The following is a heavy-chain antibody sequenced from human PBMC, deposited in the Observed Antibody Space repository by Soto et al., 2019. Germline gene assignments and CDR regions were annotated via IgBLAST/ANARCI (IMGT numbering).Heavy chain of an antibody. D-gene: IGHD6-13*01. V-gene: IGHV3-30*18. J-gene: IGHJ5*02. CDR1: VFTFSSYG. CDR3: AKDSTPWAADGTGFDP. CDR2: ISYDGSNK. Sequence: VGSLRLSCASSVFTFSSYGMHCVRHSPGKWLEWVAVISYDGSNKYYADSVKGRFTISRDNSKNTLYLQMNSLRAEDTAVYYCAKDSTPWAADGTGFDPLGQGTLVTVSS.